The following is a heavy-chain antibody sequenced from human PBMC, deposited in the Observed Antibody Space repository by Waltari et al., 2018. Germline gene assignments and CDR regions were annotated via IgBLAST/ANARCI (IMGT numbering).Heavy chain of an antibody. V-gene: IGHV1-69*02. J-gene: IGHJ6*03. CDR1: GGTFSSYT. D-gene: IGHD2-15*01. Sequence: QVQLVQSGAEVKKPGSSVKVSCKASGGTFSSYTISWVRQAPGQGLEWMGRIIPTLGIANYAQKFQGRVTCTAEKSTGTAYMGLSSLRSEDTAVYYCARRGAGYCSGGSCPPYYMDVWGKGTTVTVSS. CDR2: IIPTLGIA. CDR3: ARRGAGYCSGGSCPPYYMDV.